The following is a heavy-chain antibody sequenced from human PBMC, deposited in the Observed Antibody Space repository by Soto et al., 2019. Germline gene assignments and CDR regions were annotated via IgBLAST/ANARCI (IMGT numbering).Heavy chain of an antibody. CDR1: GFTFSSFG. D-gene: IGHD6-19*01. V-gene: IGHV3-30*18. J-gene: IGHJ4*02. CDR3: AKATSGWFWGPLY. Sequence: QVRLVESGGGVDQPGRSRRLSCVGSGFTFSSFGMHWVRQAPGKGLEWVAGISHDGRSVDYGDSVKGRYTISRDNPKQTVYLQTTSLRAGDTAVNYCAKATSGWFWGPLYWGQATLLTVSS. CDR2: ISHDGRSV.